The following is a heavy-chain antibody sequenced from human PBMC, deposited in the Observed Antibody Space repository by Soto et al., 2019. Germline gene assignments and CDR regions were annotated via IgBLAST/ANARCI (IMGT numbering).Heavy chain of an antibody. D-gene: IGHD3-16*02. V-gene: IGHV4-34*01. CDR2: IYHDGTT. CDR3: ARVSLNGMRDYIWGSFRSFYYYYMDV. CDR1: GGSFSGYY. Sequence: PSETLSLTCAVYGGSFSGYYWNWVRQPPGQGLEWIGDIYHDGTTNYNPSLKSRVTISIDTSKDHFSLILSSVTAADTAVYYCARVSLNGMRDYIWGSFRSFYYYYMDVWGKGSTVTVSS. J-gene: IGHJ6*03.